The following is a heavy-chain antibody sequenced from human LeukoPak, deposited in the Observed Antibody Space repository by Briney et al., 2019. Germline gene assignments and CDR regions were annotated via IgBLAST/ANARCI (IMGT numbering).Heavy chain of an antibody. D-gene: IGHD3-22*01. CDR3: ASLEDYYDSSGYNQVDY. V-gene: IGHV3-23*01. CDR2: ISGSGGST. J-gene: IGHJ4*02. Sequence: GGSLRLSCAASGFTFSSYAMSWVRQAPGKGLEWVSAISGSGGSTYYADSVKGRFTISRDNSKNTLYLQMNSLRSEDTAVYYCASLEDYYDSSGYNQVDYWGQGTLVTVSS. CDR1: GFTFSSYA.